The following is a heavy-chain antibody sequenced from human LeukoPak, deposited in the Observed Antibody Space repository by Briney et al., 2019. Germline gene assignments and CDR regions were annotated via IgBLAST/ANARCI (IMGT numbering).Heavy chain of an antibody. CDR3: ARQKCTSTSCLTKNAFDI. Sequence: SETLSLTCTVSGSISSYYWSWIRQPPGKGLEWIGYIYTSGSTNYNPSLKSRVTISVDTSENQFSLDLSSVAAADTAVYYCARQKCTSTSCLTKNAFDIWGQGTMVTVSS. J-gene: IGHJ3*02. D-gene: IGHD2-2*01. CDR1: GSISSYY. V-gene: IGHV4-4*09. CDR2: IYTSGST.